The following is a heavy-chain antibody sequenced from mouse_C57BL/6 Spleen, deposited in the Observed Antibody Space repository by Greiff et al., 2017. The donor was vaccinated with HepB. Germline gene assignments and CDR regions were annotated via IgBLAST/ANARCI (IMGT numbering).Heavy chain of an antibody. D-gene: IGHD1-1*01. CDR2: IDPSDSYT. J-gene: IGHJ3*01. Sequence: QVQLQQPGAELVMPGASVKLSCKASGYTFTSYWMHWVKQRPGQGLEWIGEIDPSDSYTNYNQKFKGKSKLTVDKSSRTAYMQLSSLTSEDSAVDYCAREGLITTPGFAYWGQGTLVTVSA. V-gene: IGHV1-69*01. CDR3: AREGLITTPGFAY. CDR1: GYTFTSYW.